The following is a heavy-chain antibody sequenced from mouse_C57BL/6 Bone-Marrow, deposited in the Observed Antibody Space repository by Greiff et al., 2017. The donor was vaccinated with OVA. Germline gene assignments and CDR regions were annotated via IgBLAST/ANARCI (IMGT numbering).Heavy chain of an antibody. V-gene: IGHV1-72*01. J-gene: IGHJ4*01. CDR3: ARRGYSNYLFFYAMDY. CDR2: IDPNSGGT. CDR1: GYTFTSYW. Sequence: VQLQQPGAELVKPGASVKLSCKASGYTFTSYWMHWVKQRPGRGLEWIGRIDPNSGGTKYNEKFKSKATLTVDKPSSTAYMQLSSLTSEESAVYYCARRGYSNYLFFYAMDYWGQGTSVTVSS. D-gene: IGHD2-5*01.